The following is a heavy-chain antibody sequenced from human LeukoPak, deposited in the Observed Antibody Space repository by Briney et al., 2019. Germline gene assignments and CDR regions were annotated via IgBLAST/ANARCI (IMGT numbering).Heavy chain of an antibody. CDR2: IIPIFGTA. V-gene: IGHV1-69*01. J-gene: IGHJ6*02. Sequence: GSSVKVSCKASGGTFSSYAISWVRQAPGQGLEWMGGIIPIFGTANYAQKFQGRVTITADESTSTACMELSSLRSEDTAVYYCATGSYDFWSGYYSSPGYYGMDVWGQGTTVTVSS. D-gene: IGHD3-3*01. CDR1: GGTFSSYA. CDR3: ATGSYDFWSGYYSSPGYYGMDV.